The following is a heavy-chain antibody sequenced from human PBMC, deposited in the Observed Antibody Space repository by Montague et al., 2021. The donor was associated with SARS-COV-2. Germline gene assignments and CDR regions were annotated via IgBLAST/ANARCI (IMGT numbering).Heavy chain of an antibody. CDR3: AHRRGLLLSDAFDI. Sequence: VKPTQTLTLTCTFSGFSLSTSGVGVGWIRQPPGKALEWLALIYWDDDKRYSPSLKSRLTITKDTSKNQVVLTMTNMDPVDTVTYYCAHRRGLLLSDAFDIWGQGTMVTVSS. D-gene: IGHD1-26*01. CDR2: IYWDDDK. J-gene: IGHJ3*02. V-gene: IGHV2-5*02. CDR1: GFSLSTSGVG.